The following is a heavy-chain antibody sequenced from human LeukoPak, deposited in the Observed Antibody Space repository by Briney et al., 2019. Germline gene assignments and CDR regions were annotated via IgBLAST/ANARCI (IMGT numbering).Heavy chain of an antibody. CDR3: AELGITMIGGV. V-gene: IGHV3-21*01. Sequence: GGSLRLSCAASGFTFSSYTMNWVRQAPGKGLEWVSSISGSSSYIYYADSVKGRFTISRDNAKNSLYLQMNSLRAEDTAVYYCAELGITMIGGVWGKGTTVTISS. D-gene: IGHD3-10*02. J-gene: IGHJ6*04. CDR2: ISGSSSYI. CDR1: GFTFSSYT.